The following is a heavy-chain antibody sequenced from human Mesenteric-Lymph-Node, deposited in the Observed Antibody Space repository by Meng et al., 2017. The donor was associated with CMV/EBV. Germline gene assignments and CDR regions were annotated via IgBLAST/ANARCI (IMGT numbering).Heavy chain of an antibody. J-gene: IGHJ4*02. CDR2: INHSGST. D-gene: IGHD3-9*01. CDR1: GGSFSGYY. V-gene: IGHV4-34*01. Sequence: QVQLRPWGAGLLKPSETLSVTCAVYGGSFSGYYWNWIRQSPEKGLEWIGEINHSGSTTYNPSFTSRIIISVDTSTNQISLNMSSVTAADTAVYYCARGSSYDILTGYFDYWGQGALVTVSS. CDR3: ARGSSYDILTGYFDY.